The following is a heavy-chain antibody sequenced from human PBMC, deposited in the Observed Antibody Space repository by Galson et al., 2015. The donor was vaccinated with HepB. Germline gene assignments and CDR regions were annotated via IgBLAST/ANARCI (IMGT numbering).Heavy chain of an antibody. D-gene: IGHD5-12*01. CDR3: ARDSRIYWGNWFDP. J-gene: IGHJ5*02. CDR1: GFTFSSCS. V-gene: IGHV3-48*04. CDR2: ISSSGSTI. Sequence: SLRLSCAASGFTFSSCSMNWVRQAPGKGLEWVSYISSSGSTIYYADSVKGRFTISRDNAKNSLYLQMNSLRAEDTAVYYCARDSRIYWGNWFDPWGQGTLVTVSS.